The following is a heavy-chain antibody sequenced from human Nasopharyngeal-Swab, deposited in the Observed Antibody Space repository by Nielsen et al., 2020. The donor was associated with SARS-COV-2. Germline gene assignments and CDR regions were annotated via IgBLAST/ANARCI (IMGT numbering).Heavy chain of an antibody. CDR3: ATSSSGVIDGPLDY. CDR1: GFTFSSYS. CDR2: ISSSSSTI. J-gene: IGHJ4*02. Sequence: WGSLCLSCAVSGFTFSSYSMNWVRQAPGKGLEWVSYISSSSSTIYYADSVKGRFTISRDNAKNSLYLQMNSLRAEDTAVYYCATSSSGVIDGPLDYWGQGTLVTVSS. D-gene: IGHD6-19*01. V-gene: IGHV3-48*04.